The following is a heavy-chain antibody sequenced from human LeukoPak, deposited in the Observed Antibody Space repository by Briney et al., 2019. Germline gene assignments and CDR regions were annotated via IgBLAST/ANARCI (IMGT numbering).Heavy chain of an antibody. V-gene: IGHV3-11*01. CDR3: AKAQGSLAYTISTTPFQH. CDR1: GFTFSDYY. J-gene: IGHJ1*01. Sequence: GGSLRLSCAASGFTFSDYYMSWIRQAPGKGLEWVSYISSSGSTIYYADSVKGRFTISRDNSKNTLYLQMNSLRAEDTAVYYCAKAQGSLAYTISTTPFQHWGQGTLVTVSS. CDR2: ISSSGSTI. D-gene: IGHD1-1*01.